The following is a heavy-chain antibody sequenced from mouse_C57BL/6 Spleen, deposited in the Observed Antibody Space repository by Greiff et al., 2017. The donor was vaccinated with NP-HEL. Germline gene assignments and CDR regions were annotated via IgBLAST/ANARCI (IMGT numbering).Heavy chain of an antibody. V-gene: IGHV1-69*01. J-gene: IGHJ3*01. CDR3: ARSEAY. CDR1: GYTFTSYW. CDR2: IDPSDSYT. Sequence: VQLQQPGAELVMPGASVKLSCKASGYTFTSYWMHWVKQRPGQGLEWIGEIDPSDSYTNYNQKFKGKSTLTVDKSSSTAYMQLSSLTSEDSAVYYCARSEAYWGQGTLVTVSA.